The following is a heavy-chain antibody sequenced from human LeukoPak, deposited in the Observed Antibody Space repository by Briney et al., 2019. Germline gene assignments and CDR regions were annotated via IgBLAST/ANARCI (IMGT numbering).Heavy chain of an antibody. V-gene: IGHV4-59*01. CDR1: GGSISSYY. D-gene: IGHD1-26*01. J-gene: IGHJ4*02. CDR3: AREAYGGSHTFDY. Sequence: SETLSLTCTVSGGSISSYYWSWLRKPPGKGLEWIGYIYYSGSTNYNPSLKSRVTISVDTSKNQFSLKLSSVTAADTAVYYCAREAYGGSHTFDYWGQGTLVTVSP. CDR2: IYYSGST.